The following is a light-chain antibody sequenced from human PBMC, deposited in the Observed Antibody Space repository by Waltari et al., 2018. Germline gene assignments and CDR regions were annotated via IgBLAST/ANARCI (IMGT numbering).Light chain of an antibody. CDR1: ALPNQY. V-gene: IGLV3-25*03. Sequence: SYELTQSPSLPVSPGQPPGLTCPGDALPNQYAYWYQQKPGQAPVLVMYKDSERPSRIPERFSGSSSGTTVTLTITAVQAEDEADYYCHSADNSNSYQVFGGGTKLTVL. CDR2: KDS. J-gene: IGLJ2*01. CDR3: HSADNSNSYQV.